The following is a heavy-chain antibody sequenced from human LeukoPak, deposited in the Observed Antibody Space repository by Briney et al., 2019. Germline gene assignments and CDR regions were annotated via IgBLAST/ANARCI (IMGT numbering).Heavy chain of an antibody. J-gene: IGHJ4*02. CDR1: GFTFSSYA. V-gene: IGHV3-23*01. D-gene: IGHD1-26*01. CDR2: ISGSGSNT. CDR3: AKDVLSGTYYYFDQ. Sequence: GGPLRLSCAASGFTFSSYAMNWVRQAPGKGLEWVSGISGSGSNTYYAGSVMGRFTISRDNSKNTLYLQMNSLRAEDTAVYYCAKDVLSGTYYYFDQWGQGTLVTVSS.